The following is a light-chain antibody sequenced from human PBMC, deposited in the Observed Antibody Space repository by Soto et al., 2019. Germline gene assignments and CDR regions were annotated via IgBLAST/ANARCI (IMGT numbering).Light chain of an antibody. V-gene: IGKV3-11*01. CDR2: DAS. CDR3: QQRSSWWT. Sequence: ETVLTQSPATLSLSPGDRATLSRRASQSITTYLAWYQQKTGQAPKLLFYDASNRATGIPARFSASGSGTDFTLTISSLEPEDSAVYYCQQRSSWWTFGQGTKVEIK. J-gene: IGKJ1*01. CDR1: QSITTY.